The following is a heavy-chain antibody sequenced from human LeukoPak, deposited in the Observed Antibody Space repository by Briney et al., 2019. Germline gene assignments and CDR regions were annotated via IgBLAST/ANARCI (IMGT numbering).Heavy chain of an antibody. D-gene: IGHD3-22*01. CDR3: ATDTSSGEVVAFDI. CDR1: GYTLTELS. CDR2: FDPEDGET. J-gene: IGHJ3*02. V-gene: IGHV1-24*01. Sequence: ASVKVSCKVSGYTLTELSMHWVRQAPGKGLEWMGGFDPEDGETIYAQKFQGRATMTEDTSTDTAYMELSSLRSEDTAVYYCATDTSSGEVVAFDIWGQGTMVTVSS.